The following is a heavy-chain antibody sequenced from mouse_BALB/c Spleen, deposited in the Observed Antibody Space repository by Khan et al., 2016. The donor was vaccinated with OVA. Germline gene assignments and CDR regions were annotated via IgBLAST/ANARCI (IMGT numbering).Heavy chain of an antibody. Sequence: VQLQQSGPGLVKPSQSLSLTCTVTGYSITSDYAWNWIRQFPGNKLEWMGYISSSGSTNYNPALKSRISITRDTSKNQFFLQLNSVTTEDTATYYCARDVSRYNYAMDYWGQGTSVTVSS. CDR2: ISSSGST. CDR1: GYSITSDYA. CDR3: ARDVSRYNYAMDY. J-gene: IGHJ4*01. D-gene: IGHD1-3*01. V-gene: IGHV3-2*02.